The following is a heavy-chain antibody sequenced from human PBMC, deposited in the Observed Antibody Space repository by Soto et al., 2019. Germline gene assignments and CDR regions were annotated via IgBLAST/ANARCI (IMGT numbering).Heavy chain of an antibody. CDR3: VRDALQIYNDYGVTNDYFYSDCMDV. CDR1: GFTFSGHG. J-gene: IGHJ6*03. D-gene: IGHD4-17*01. V-gene: IGHV3-33*08. CDR2: IWTDGSRQ. Sequence: QVQLVVSGGGVVQPGRSLRLSCAASGFTFSGHGMHWVRQAPGKGLEWVAIIWTDGSRQSYADSVKGRFTVSRDNSKGMVYLQSNSRRVDDTAVYYLVRDALQIYNDYGVTNDYFYSDCMDVWGKGARVTVSS.